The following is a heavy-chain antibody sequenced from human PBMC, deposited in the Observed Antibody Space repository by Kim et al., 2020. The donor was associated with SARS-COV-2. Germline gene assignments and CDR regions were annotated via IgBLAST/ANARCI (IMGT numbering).Heavy chain of an antibody. Sequence: GGSLRLSCAASGFTFSDYWMSWVRQAPGKGLEWVANIKEDGSEKYYVDSMKGRFTISRDNAKNSLYLQMNSLRAEDTAVYYCARGLVAGYWGQGTLVTVSS. CDR3: ARGLVAGY. CDR1: GFTFSDYW. CDR2: IKEDGSEK. V-gene: IGHV3-7*03. D-gene: IGHD6-19*01. J-gene: IGHJ4*02.